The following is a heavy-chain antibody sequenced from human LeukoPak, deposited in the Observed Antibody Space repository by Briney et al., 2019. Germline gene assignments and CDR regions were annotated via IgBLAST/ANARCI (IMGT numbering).Heavy chain of an antibody. J-gene: IGHJ6*02. CDR1: GGSISSYY. CDR2: IYYSGST. V-gene: IGHV4-59*08. D-gene: IGHD2-2*01. CDR3: ARRVPAAMRGHYYYYGMDV. Sequence: ASETLSLTCTVSGGSISSYYWSWIRQPPGKGLEWIGYIYYSGSTNYNPSLKSRVTISVDTSMNQFSLKLSSVTAADTAVYYCARRVPAAMRGHYYYYGMDVWGQGTTVTVSS.